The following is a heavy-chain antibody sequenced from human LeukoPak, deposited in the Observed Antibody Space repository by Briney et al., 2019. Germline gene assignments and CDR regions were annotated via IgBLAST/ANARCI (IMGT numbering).Heavy chain of an antibody. CDR2: ISSSSSYI. Sequence: GGSLRLSCAASGFTFSSYSMNWVRQAPGKGREWVSSISSSSSYIYYEDSVKGRFTISRDNAKNSLYLQMNSLRAEDTAVYYCARDWVAGVPFDAFDIWGQGTMVSVSS. CDR1: GFTFSSYS. J-gene: IGHJ3*02. V-gene: IGHV3-21*01. D-gene: IGHD3-10*01. CDR3: ARDWVAGVPFDAFDI.